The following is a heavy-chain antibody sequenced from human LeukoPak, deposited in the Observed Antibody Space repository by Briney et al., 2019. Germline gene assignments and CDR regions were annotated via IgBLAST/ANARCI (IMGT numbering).Heavy chain of an antibody. CDR2: ISLIFGKS. Sequence: GSSLTVSFTSSVGTFTIYAISWVRQAPGQGREWRGGISLIFGKSNYPLKFLARVTITPVNSTITAYMELSSLISEDTAVYYFSRAPLSHIMVVTATQFYYGMDVWGQETTVTVSS. V-gene: IGHV1-69*06. CDR1: VGTFTIYA. J-gene: IGHJ6*02. CDR3: SRAPLSHIMVVTATQFYYGMDV. D-gene: IGHD2-21*02.